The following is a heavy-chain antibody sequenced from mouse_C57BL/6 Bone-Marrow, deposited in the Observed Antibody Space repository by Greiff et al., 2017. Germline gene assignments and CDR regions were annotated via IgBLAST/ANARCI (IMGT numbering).Heavy chain of an antibody. V-gene: IGHV1-74*01. J-gene: IGHJ3*01. CDR2: IHPSDSDT. CDR1: GYTFTSYW. CDR3: APSIYYYSTGFAY. Sequence: QVQLQQPGAELVKPGASVKVSCKASGYTFTSYWMHWVKQRPGQGLEWIGRIHPSDSDTNYNQKFKGKATLTVYKSSSTAYMQLSSLTSEDSAVYYCAPSIYYYSTGFAYWGQGTLVTVSA. D-gene: IGHD1-1*01.